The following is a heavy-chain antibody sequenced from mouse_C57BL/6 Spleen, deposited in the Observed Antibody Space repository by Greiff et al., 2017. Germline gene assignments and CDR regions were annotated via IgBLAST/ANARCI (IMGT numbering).Heavy chain of an antibody. CDR3: ARDRGGGYAMDY. CDR1: GFTFSSYA. Sequence: EVQLVESGGGLVKPGGSLKLSCAASGFTFSSYAMSWVRQTPEKRLEWVATISDGGSYTYYPDNVKGRFTISRDNAKNNLYLQMSQLKSEDTAMYYCARDRGGGYAMDYWGQGTSVTVSS. J-gene: IGHJ4*01. D-gene: IGHD3-1*01. V-gene: IGHV5-4*01. CDR2: ISDGGSYT.